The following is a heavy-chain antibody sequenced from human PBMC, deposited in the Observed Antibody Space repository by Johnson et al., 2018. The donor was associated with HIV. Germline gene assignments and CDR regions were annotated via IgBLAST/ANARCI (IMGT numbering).Heavy chain of an antibody. Sequence: MLLVESGGGLVKPGGSLRLSCAASGFTFSNAWMSWVRQAPGKGLEWVGRIKSKTDGGTTDYAVPVKGRFTISRDDSKNTLYLQMNSLKTEDTAVYLCTTEWDRDAFDIWGQGTMVTVSS. CDR1: GFTFSNAW. CDR3: TTEWDRDAFDI. D-gene: IGHD1-26*01. V-gene: IGHV3-15*01. J-gene: IGHJ3*02. CDR2: IKSKTDGGTT.